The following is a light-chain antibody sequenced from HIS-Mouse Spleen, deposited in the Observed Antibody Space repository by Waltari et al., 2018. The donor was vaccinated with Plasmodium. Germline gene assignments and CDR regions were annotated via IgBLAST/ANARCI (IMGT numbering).Light chain of an antibody. CDR1: SGSVSTNYY. V-gene: IGLV8-61*01. CDR2: STN. CDR3: VLYMGSGIWV. Sequence: QTVVTQEPSFSVSPGGTVTLTCGLSSGSVSTNYYPIWYQQTPGQAPRTPIYSTNTRSSGVPDRFSGSILGNKAALTITGAQADDESDYYCVLYMGSGIWVFGGGTKLTVL. J-gene: IGLJ2*01.